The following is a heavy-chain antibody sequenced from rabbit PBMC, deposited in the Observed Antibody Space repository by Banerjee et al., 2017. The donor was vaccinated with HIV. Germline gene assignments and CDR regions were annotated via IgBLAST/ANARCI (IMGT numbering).Heavy chain of an antibody. CDR3: ARVRASSRLYTRLDL. D-gene: IGHD1-1*01. J-gene: IGHJ3*01. CDR1: GFDFSSYY. V-gene: IGHV1S7*01. CDR2: IDPVFGST. Sequence: QLEESGGGLVQPGGSLKLSCKASGFDFSSYYMSWVRQAPGKGLEWIGYIDPVFGSTYYASWVNGRFTISSHNAQNTLYLQLNSLTAADTATYFCARVRASSRLYTRLDLWGQGTLVTVS.